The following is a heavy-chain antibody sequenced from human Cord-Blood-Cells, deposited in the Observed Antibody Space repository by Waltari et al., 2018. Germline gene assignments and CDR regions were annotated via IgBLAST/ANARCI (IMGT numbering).Heavy chain of an antibody. V-gene: IGHV4-4*02. J-gene: IGHJ6*02. CDR2: HYHIGSN. CDR3: ASHGSGDYYYYYGMDV. Sequence: QVQLQESGPGLVKPSGTLSLTCAVSGGSISSSNWWSWVRQPPGKGLEWIGEHYHIGSNNYDPSLKSRVTISVDKSKNQFSLKLSSVTAADTAVYYCASHGSGDYYYYYGMDVWGQGTTVTVSS. CDR1: GGSISSSNW. D-gene: IGHD4-17*01.